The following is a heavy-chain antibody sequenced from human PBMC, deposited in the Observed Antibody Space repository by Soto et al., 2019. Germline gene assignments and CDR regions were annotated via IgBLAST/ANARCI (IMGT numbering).Heavy chain of an antibody. CDR1: GGSFSGYY. Sequence: PSETLSLTCAVYGGSFSGYYWSWIRQPPGKGLEWIGEINHSGSTNYNPSLKSRVTISVDTSKNQFSLKLSSVTAADTAVYYCASLFVEQNYWGQGTLVTVSS. CDR2: INHSGST. D-gene: IGHD1-1*01. J-gene: IGHJ4*02. CDR3: ASLFVEQNY. V-gene: IGHV4-34*01.